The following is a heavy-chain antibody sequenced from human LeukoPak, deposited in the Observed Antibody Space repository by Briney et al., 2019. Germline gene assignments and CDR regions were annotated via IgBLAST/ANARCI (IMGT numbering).Heavy chain of an antibody. CDR3: ARAGSYALAGDAFDI. Sequence: ASVKVSCKASGYTFTSYGISWVRQAPGQGLEWMGWISVYNGNTNYAQEFQGRVTITRDTSASTAYMELSSLRSEDMAVYYCARAGSYALAGDAFDIWGQGTMVTVSS. CDR1: GYTFTSYG. D-gene: IGHD2-2*01. CDR2: ISVYNGNT. V-gene: IGHV1-18*03. J-gene: IGHJ3*02.